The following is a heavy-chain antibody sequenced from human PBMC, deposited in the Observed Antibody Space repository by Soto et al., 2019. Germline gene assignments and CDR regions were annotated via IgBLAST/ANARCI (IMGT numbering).Heavy chain of an antibody. V-gene: IGHV4-31*03. CDR2: IYHSGST. CDR1: GVSISSDGYY. Sequence: QVQLQESGPGLVKPSQTLSLTCTVSGVSISSDGYYWGWIRQHPGKGLEWIGNIYHSGSTYYNPSLTSRVIMSVDTSKNHFSLNLNSVTAADTAMYDCASVVGGDSEYYFDYWGQGTLVTVSS. J-gene: IGHJ4*02. D-gene: IGHD4-17*01. CDR3: ASVVGGDSEYYFDY.